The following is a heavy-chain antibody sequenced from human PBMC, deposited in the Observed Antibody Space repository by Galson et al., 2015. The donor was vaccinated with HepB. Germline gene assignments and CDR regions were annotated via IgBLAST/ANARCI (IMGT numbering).Heavy chain of an antibody. Sequence: SVKVSCKASGYTFTSYGISWVRQAPGQGLEWMGWISAYNGNTNYAQKLQGRVTMTTDTSTSTAYMELRSLRSDDTAVYYCASQRGSGSYYNYYFDYWGQGTLVTVSS. J-gene: IGHJ4*02. CDR2: ISAYNGNT. CDR3: ASQRGSGSYYNYYFDY. D-gene: IGHD3-10*01. V-gene: IGHV1-18*01. CDR1: GYTFTSYG.